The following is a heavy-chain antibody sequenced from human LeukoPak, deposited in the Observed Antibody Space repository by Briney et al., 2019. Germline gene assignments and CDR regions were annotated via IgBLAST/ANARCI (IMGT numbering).Heavy chain of an antibody. CDR1: GYSFAGYG. J-gene: IGHJ5*02. CDR3: ARVYGSGSYYNH. D-gene: IGHD3-10*01. V-gene: IGHV1-18*01. CDR2: ISTYSGNT. Sequence: ASVKVSCKASGYSFAGYGISWVRQAPGQGLEWIGWISTYSGNTNYAHNLQGRITVTTETSTSTAYMELSSLRSDDTAVYYCARVYGSGSYYNHWGQGTLVTVSS.